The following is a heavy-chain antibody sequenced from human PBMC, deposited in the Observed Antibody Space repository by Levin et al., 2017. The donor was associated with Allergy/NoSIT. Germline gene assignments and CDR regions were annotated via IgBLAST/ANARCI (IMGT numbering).Heavy chain of an antibody. CDR2: FKSKTGGGSV. CDR3: TTYNSSWYYFDY. D-gene: IGHD6-13*01. Sequence: GGSLRLSCAASGFSFTNAWMSWPAQPPGRGWGWLGVFKSKTGGGSVEYATTVKGRFISSRDDSQNTLHLQMNSLKTEDTAVYYCTTYNSSWYYFDYWGQGTLVTVSS. CDR1: GFSFTNAW. J-gene: IGHJ4*02. V-gene: IGHV3-15*01.